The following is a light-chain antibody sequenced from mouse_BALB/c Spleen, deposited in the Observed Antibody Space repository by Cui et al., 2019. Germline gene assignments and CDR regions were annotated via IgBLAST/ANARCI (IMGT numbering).Light chain of an antibody. CDR2: WAS. V-gene: IGKV6-23*01. J-gene: IGKJ2*01. CDR1: QDVGTA. Sequence: IVMPQSHNCMSTSVGERVSITCKASQDVGTAVAWYQQKPGQSPKLLIYWASTRHTGVPDRFTGSGSGTDFTLTISNVQSEDLADYFCQQYSSYPYTFGGGTKLEIK. CDR3: QQYSSYPYT.